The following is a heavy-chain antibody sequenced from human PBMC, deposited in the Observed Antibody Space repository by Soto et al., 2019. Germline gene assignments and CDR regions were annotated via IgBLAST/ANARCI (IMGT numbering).Heavy chain of an antibody. D-gene: IGHD6-19*01. CDR1: GYSFTSYG. CDR3: AIRGASQWLKF. CDR2: IHPGDSVT. Sequence: PGESLKISCKGSGYSFTSYGIGWVRQMPGKGLEWMAIIHPGDSVTRYSPSFQGQVTISADKSISTAYLQWSSLKASDTAIYYCAIRGASQWLKFWGQGTLVTVSS. V-gene: IGHV5-51*01. J-gene: IGHJ4*02.